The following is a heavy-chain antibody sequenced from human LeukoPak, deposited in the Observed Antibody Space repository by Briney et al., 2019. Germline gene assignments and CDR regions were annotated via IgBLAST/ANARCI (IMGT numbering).Heavy chain of an antibody. J-gene: IGHJ4*02. V-gene: IGHV1-18*01. CDR1: GYTFTSYG. CDR3: AREYYYDSSGYYHY. CDR2: ISAYNGNT. Sequence: GASVKVSCKASGYTFTSYGIGWVRQAPGQGLEWMGWISAYNGNTNYAQKLQGRVTMTTDTSTSTAYMELRSLRSDDTAVYYCAREYYYDSSGYYHYWGQGTLVTVSS. D-gene: IGHD3-22*01.